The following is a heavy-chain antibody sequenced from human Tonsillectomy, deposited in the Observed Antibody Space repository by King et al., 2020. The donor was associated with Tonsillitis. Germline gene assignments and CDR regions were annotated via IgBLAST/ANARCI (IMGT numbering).Heavy chain of an antibody. CDR2: INHSGRT. V-gene: IGHV4-34*01. CDR3: ARAAGTYPRSFDI. J-gene: IGHJ3*02. Sequence: VQLQQWGAGLLKPSETVSLTCALYGGSFSGYYWSWIRQPPGKGLEWIGEINHSGRTTYNPSLQSRVTMSVDTSKNQLSLKLNSVTAADTAVYYCARAAGTYPRSFDIWGQGTMVTVSS. CDR1: GGSFSGYY.